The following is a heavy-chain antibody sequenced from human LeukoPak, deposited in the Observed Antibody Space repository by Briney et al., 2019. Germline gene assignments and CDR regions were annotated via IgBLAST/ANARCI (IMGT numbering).Heavy chain of an antibody. CDR3: ARVSGEQYYFDY. Sequence: ASVKVSCKASGYTFTSYGISWVRQAPGQGLEWMGWISAYNGNTNYAQKLQGRVTMTRDTSTSTVYMELSSLRSEDTAVYYCARVSGEQYYFDYWGQGTLVTVSS. D-gene: IGHD1-26*01. J-gene: IGHJ4*02. CDR2: ISAYNGNT. CDR1: GYTFTSYG. V-gene: IGHV1-18*01.